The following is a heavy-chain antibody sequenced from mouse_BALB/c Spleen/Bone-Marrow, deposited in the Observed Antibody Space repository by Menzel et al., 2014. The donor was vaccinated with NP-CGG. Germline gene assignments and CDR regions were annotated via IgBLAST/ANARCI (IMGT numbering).Heavy chain of an antibody. Sequence: EVMLVESGGGLVKPGGSLKLSCAASGFTFSDYYMYWVRQTPEKRLEWVATISDGGSYTYHPDSVKGRFTISRDNAKNNLYLQMSSLKSEDTAMYYCVLRWFAYWGQGTLVTVSA. D-gene: IGHD1-1*01. CDR1: GFTFSDYY. V-gene: IGHV5-4*02. CDR3: VLRWFAY. CDR2: ISDGGSYT. J-gene: IGHJ3*01.